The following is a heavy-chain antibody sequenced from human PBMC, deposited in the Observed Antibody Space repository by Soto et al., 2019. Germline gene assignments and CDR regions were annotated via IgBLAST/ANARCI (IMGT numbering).Heavy chain of an antibody. CDR1: GFTFSSYS. CDR2: ISSSSSYI. CDR3: ATHFYDTPSRFDY. J-gene: IGHJ4*02. Sequence: GGSLRLSCAASGFTFSSYSMNWVRQAPGKGLEWVSSISSSSSYIYYADSVKGRFTISRDNAKNSLYLQMNSLRAEDTAVYYCATHFYDTPSRFDYWGQGTLVTVSS. D-gene: IGHD3-9*01. V-gene: IGHV3-21*01.